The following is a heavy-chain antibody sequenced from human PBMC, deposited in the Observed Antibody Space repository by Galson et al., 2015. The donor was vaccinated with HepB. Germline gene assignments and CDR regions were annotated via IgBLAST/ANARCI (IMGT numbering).Heavy chain of an antibody. D-gene: IGHD3-22*01. CDR3: AREGTWYYDKSGADY. CDR1: GYTFSDYY. Sequence: SVKVSCKASGYTFSDYYIHWVRQAPGLGLEWMGRINPNSGGTNYAQKFQGRVTMTRDTSISTAYMELSRLRSDDTAIYYCAREGTWYYDKSGADYWGQGTLVTVSS. CDR2: INPNSGGT. V-gene: IGHV1-2*06. J-gene: IGHJ4*02.